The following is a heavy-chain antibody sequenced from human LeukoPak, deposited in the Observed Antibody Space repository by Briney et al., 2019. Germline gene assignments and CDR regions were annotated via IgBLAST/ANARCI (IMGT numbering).Heavy chain of an antibody. Sequence: PGGSLRLSCAASGFTFSIYWMHWVRQAPGKGLVWVGRIKSKTDGGTTDYAAPVKGRFTISRDDSKNTLYLQMNSLKTEDTAVYYCTTRGGWLRLNDYWGQGTLVTVSS. J-gene: IGHJ4*02. D-gene: IGHD5-12*01. CDR1: GFTFSIYW. V-gene: IGHV3-15*01. CDR2: IKSKTDGGTT. CDR3: TTRGGWLRLNDY.